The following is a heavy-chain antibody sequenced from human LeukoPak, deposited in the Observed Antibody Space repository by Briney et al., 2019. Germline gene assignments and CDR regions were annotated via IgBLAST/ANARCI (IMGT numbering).Heavy chain of an antibody. CDR3: ARTWELLPDFDY. Sequence: GGSLRLSCAASEFAFSSYSMNWVRQAPGKGLEWVSYITNSGNSKSYADSVKGRFTISRDNSKNTLYLQMNSLRAEDTAVYYCARTWELLPDFDYWGQGTLVTVSS. CDR2: ITNSGNSK. CDR1: EFAFSSYS. D-gene: IGHD1-26*01. J-gene: IGHJ4*02. V-gene: IGHV3-48*01.